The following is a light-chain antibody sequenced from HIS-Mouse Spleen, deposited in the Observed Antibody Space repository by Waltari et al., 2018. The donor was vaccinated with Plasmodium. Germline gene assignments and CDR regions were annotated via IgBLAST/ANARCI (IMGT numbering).Light chain of an antibody. J-gene: IGKJ2*01. CDR1: QSISSW. CDR3: QQYNSYMYT. V-gene: IGKV1-5*03. Sequence: DIQMTQSPATLSASVGDRVTISCRASQSISSWLAWYQQKPGKAPKLLIYKATSLESGVPPRFSGSGSGTEFTLTISRLQHDDFATYYCQQYNSYMYTFGQGTKLEI. CDR2: KAT.